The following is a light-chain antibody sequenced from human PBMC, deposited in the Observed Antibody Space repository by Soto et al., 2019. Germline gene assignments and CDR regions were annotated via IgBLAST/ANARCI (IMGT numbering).Light chain of an antibody. CDR2: EVN. Sequence: QSALTQPASLSGSPGQSITISCTVTSSDIGAYDYVSWLQQHPGKAPKLMISEVNNRPSGVPDRFSGSRSATSASLTITGLQAEDEADYYCQSYDRSLSGSFFGTGTKVTVL. J-gene: IGLJ1*01. V-gene: IGLV2-14*01. CDR1: SSDIGAYDY. CDR3: QSYDRSLSGSF.